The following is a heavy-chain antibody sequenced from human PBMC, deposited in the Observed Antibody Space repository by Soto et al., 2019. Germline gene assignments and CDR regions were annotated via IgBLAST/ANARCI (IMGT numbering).Heavy chain of an antibody. CDR1: GDSISSRLYY. CDR3: ARPKTIGAAAGKGWFDP. D-gene: IGHD6-13*01. CDR2: IFYTGGT. V-gene: IGHV4-39*01. J-gene: IGHJ5*02. Sequence: SETLSLTCTVSGDSISSRLYYWGWIRQPPGKGLEWIGNIFYTGGTLYNPSLKSRVTMSADTSKNQYSLKLSSVTAADTAMYYCARPKTIGAAAGKGWFDPWGQGTLVTVSS.